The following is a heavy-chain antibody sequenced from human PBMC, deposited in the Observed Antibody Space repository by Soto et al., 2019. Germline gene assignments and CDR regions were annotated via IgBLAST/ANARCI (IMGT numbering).Heavy chain of an antibody. CDR2: IYSGGST. J-gene: IGHJ3*02. D-gene: IGHD2-2*01. CDR3: ARDKDCSSTSCPMGAFDI. Sequence: GGSLRLSCAASGFTVSSNYMSWVRQAPGKGLEWVSVIYSGGSTYYADSVKGRFTISRHNSKNTLYLQMNSLRAEDTAVYYCARDKDCSSTSCPMGAFDIWGQGTMVTVSS. CDR1: GFTVSSNY. V-gene: IGHV3-53*04.